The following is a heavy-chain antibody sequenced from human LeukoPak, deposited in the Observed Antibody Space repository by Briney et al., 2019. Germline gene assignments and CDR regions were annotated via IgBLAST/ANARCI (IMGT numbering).Heavy chain of an antibody. D-gene: IGHD4-11*01. J-gene: IGHJ6*02. CDR2: TCYRSKWYI. V-gene: IGHV6-1*01. Sequence: SQTLSLTCAISGDSVSSNSVAWNWIRQSPPRGLEWVGRTCYRSKWYIDYAESVKSRIIINPDKSKNQFSLQLSSVTPEDTAVYYCARGDDYSPYGMDVWGQGTTVTVSS. CDR1: GDSVSSNSVA. CDR3: ARGDDYSPYGMDV.